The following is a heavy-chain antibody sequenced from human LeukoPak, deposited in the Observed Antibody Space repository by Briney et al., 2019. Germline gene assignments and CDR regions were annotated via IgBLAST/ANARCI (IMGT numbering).Heavy chain of an antibody. CDR3: AKWKYSNSGIDDY. D-gene: IGHD6-6*01. J-gene: IGHJ4*02. V-gene: IGHV3-73*01. Sequence: PGGSLRLSCATSGFTFSGSAIHWVRQASGKGLEWVGRIRSKANSYATTDAASVKGRFTISRDNSKNMLYLQMNSLRAEDTAVYYCAKWKYSNSGIDDYWGQGTLVTVSS. CDR1: GFTFSGSA. CDR2: IRSKANSYAT.